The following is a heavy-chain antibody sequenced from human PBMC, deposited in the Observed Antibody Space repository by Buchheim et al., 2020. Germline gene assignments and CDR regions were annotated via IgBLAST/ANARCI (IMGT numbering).Heavy chain of an antibody. J-gene: IGHJ4*02. CDR2: IYYSGST. V-gene: IGHV4-59*08. D-gene: IGHD3-9*01. CDR1: GGSISSYY. Sequence: QVQLQESGPGLVKPSETLSLTCTVSGGSISSYYWSWFRQPPGKGLEWIGYIYYSGSTNYNPSLQSRVTISVDTSKNQFSLMLGSVAAADTAVYYCARHDRGYDILTGYYTPKHFDYWGQGTL. CDR3: ARHDRGYDILTGYYTPKHFDY.